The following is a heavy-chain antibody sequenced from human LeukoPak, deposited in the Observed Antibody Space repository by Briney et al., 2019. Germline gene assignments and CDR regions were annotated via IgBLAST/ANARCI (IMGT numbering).Heavy chain of an antibody. Sequence: GVSLRLSCAASGFSFSSYWMSWVRQAPGKGLEWVGRIKSKTDGGTTDYAAPVKGGFTISRDDSKNTLYLQMNSLKTEDTAVYYCTTQADCSSTSCYGMDVWGQGTTVTVSS. CDR2: IKSKTDGGTT. D-gene: IGHD2-2*01. CDR3: TTQADCSSTSCYGMDV. V-gene: IGHV3-15*01. J-gene: IGHJ6*02. CDR1: GFSFSSYW.